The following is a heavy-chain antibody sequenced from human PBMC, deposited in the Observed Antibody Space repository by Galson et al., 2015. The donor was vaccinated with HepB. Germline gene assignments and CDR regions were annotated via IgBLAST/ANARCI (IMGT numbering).Heavy chain of an antibody. V-gene: IGHV3-11*06. Sequence: SLRLSCAASGFTFSDYYMSWIRQAPGKGLEWVSYISSSSSYTNYADSVKGRFTISRDNAKNSLYLQINSLRAEDTAVYYCAREQRIPRNHGWFGTEKHGTNVDYWGQGTLVTVSS. CDR3: AREQRIPRNHGWFGTEKHGTNVDY. J-gene: IGHJ4*02. CDR2: ISSSSSYT. CDR1: GFTFSDYY. D-gene: IGHD1-14*01.